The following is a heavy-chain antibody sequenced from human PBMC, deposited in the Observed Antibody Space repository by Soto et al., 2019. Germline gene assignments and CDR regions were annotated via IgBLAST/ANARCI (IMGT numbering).Heavy chain of an antibody. CDR1: GGSISSYY. J-gene: IGHJ5*02. CDR2: IYYSGST. D-gene: IGHD6-6*01. Sequence: SETLSLTCTVSGGSISSYYWSWIRQPPGKGLEWIGYIYYSGSTNYNPSLKSRVTMSVDTSKNQFSLKLSSVTAADTAVYYCARDELFSSSSSGGLVSWGQGTLVTVSS. V-gene: IGHV4-59*01. CDR3: ARDELFSSSSSGGLVS.